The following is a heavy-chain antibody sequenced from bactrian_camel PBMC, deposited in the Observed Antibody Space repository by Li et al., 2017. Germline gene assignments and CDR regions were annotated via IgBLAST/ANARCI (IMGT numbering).Heavy chain of an antibody. Sequence: HVQLVESGGGLVQPGGSLTLSCAASGFTFSSYWMYWVRQAPGKGLEWVSAISASGGTTIYADSVKGRFTISRDDAKNTLYLQLNSLKSEDTAMYYCTKDDAWWIPYVWGQGTQVTV. CDR1: GFTFSSYW. V-gene: IGHV3S1*01. CDR3: TKDDAWWIPYV. D-gene: IGHD7*01. J-gene: IGHJ4*01. CDR2: ISASGGTT.